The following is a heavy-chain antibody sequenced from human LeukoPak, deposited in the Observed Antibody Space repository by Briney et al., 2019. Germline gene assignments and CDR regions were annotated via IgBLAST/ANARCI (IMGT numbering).Heavy chain of an antibody. CDR3: ARGHYQMDV. Sequence: GGSLRLSCAASGFTFSSYAMTWVRQAPGKGLDWVSGISGSGASTYYADSVKGRFTISRDNSKSTMYLEVNSLRAEDTAIYYCARGHYQMDVWGQGTTVTVSS. V-gene: IGHV3-23*01. D-gene: IGHD1-26*01. CDR1: GFTFSSYA. J-gene: IGHJ6*02. CDR2: ISGSGAST.